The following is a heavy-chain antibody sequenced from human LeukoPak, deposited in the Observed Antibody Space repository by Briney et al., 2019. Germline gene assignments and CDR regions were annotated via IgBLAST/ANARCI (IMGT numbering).Heavy chain of an antibody. CDR1: AGSISHSY. CDR3: AREDPQTTVPEGMDV. J-gene: IGHJ6*02. CDR2: IYYSGTT. Sequence: RSSETVSLMCTVSAGSISHSYWSWIRQPPGKGLEWLGYIYYSGTTNYNPSLKSRVTISVDTSRNQFSLQLRSVTAADTAVYYCAREDPQTTVPEGMDVWGQGTTVIVSS. V-gene: IGHV4-59*01. D-gene: IGHD4-17*01.